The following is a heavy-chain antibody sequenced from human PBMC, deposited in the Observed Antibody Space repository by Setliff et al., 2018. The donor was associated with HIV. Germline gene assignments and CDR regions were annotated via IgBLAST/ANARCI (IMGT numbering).Heavy chain of an antibody. CDR2: MYTSGST. CDR1: GGSISSYY. Sequence: SETLSLTCTVSGGSISSYYWSWIRQPPGKGLEWIGHMYTSGSTPYNPSLKSRVTLSVDTSRNQFSLKLSSVTAADTAVYYCARAINKSFDIWGQGTMVTVSS. CDR3: ARAINKSFDI. V-gene: IGHV4-4*08. J-gene: IGHJ3*02.